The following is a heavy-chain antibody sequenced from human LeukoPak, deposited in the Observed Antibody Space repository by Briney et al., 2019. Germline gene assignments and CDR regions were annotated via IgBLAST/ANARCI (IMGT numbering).Heavy chain of an antibody. CDR1: GGSISSYY. D-gene: IGHD6-19*01. CDR3: AYSSGRGWSDP. V-gene: IGHV4-59*01. J-gene: IGHJ5*02. Sequence: PSETLSLTCTVSGGSISSYYWSWIRQPPGKGLEWIGYIYYSGSTNYNPSLKSRVTISVDTSKNQFSLKLSSVTAADTAVYYCAYSSGRGWSDPWGQGTLVTVSS. CDR2: IYYSGST.